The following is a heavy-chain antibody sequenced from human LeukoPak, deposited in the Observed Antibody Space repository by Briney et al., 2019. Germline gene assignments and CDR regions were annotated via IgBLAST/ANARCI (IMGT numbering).Heavy chain of an antibody. CDR1: GFNFGDHA. Sequence: PGWSLRLSCTTSGFNFGDHAMTWVRQAPGKGLDWVGFIRSKAYRGTTEYAASVKGRFTISRDDSKSVVYLQMNSLKSEDTAVYYCSRGPIQLWVHNGVDVWGQGTTVTVSS. CDR2: IRSKAYRGTT. CDR3: SRGPIQLWVHNGVDV. D-gene: IGHD5-18*01. V-gene: IGHV3-49*04. J-gene: IGHJ6*02.